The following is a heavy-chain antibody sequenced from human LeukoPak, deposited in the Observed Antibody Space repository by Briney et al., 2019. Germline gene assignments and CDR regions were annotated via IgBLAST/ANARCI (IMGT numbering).Heavy chain of an antibody. V-gene: IGHV3-23*01. D-gene: IGHD1-26*01. CDR1: GFIFSSYA. J-gene: IGHJ4*02. CDR2: ISGSGATT. Sequence: GGSLRLSCAGSGFIFSSYAMNWVRQAPGKGLEWVSGISGSGATTFYADSVKGRFTISRENSNSTLFLQMNSLRGEDTAVYYCAKPADTWYSGTYGGHYFDSWGQGTLVIVSS. CDR3: AKPADTWYSGTYGGHYFDS.